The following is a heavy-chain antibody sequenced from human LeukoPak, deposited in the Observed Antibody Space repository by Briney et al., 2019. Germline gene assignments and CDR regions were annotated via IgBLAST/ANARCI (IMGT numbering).Heavy chain of an antibody. CDR1: GYIFAHNG. V-gene: IGHV1-69*13. CDR2: IIPIFGTA. J-gene: IGHJ4*02. Sequence: SVKVSCKTSGYIFAHNGISWVRQAPGQGLEWMGGIIPIFGTANYAQKFQGRVTITADESTSTAYMELSSLRSEDTAVYYCARAPSGYFDYWGQGTLVTVSS. D-gene: IGHD1-26*01. CDR3: ARAPSGYFDY.